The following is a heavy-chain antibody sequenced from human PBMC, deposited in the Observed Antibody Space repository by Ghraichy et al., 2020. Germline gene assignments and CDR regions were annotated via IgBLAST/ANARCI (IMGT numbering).Heavy chain of an antibody. V-gene: IGHV3-21*06. J-gene: IGHJ4*02. CDR2: IDSGSGDM. CDR1: GFTFSIHT. Sequence: ETLSLTCAASGFTFSIHTMNWVRQAPGKELEWVSSIDSGSGDMNDADSVKGRFTISRDNAKNSLYLQMNSLSAEDTAVYYCVRLYGAATARRFFDFWGQGTPVTVSS. CDR3: VRLYGAATARRFFDF. D-gene: IGHD4/OR15-4a*01.